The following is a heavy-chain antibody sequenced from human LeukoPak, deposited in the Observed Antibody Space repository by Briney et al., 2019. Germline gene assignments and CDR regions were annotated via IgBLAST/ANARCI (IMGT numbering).Heavy chain of an antibody. V-gene: IGHV1-69*13. CDR1: GGTFSSYA. D-gene: IGHD3-22*01. J-gene: IGHJ4*02. CDR2: IIPIFGTT. Sequence: ASVKVSCKASGGTFSSYAISWVRQAPGQGLEWMGGIIPIFGTTNYAQKFQGRVTITADESTSTAYMELSRLRSDDTAVYYCARDGYYYDSSGYYGGYWGQGTLVTVSS. CDR3: ARDGYYYDSSGYYGGY.